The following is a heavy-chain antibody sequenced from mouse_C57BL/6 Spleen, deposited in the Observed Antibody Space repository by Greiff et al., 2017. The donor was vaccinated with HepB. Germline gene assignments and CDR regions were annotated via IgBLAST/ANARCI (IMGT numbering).Heavy chain of an antibody. CDR2: IDPSDSYT. CDR3: ARYYSNYEEDY. CDR1: GYTFTSYW. Sequence: VQLQQPGAELVRPGTSVKLSCKASGYTFTSYWMHWVKQRPGQGLEWIGVIDPSDSYTNYNQKFKGKATLTVDTASSTAYMQLSSLTSEDSAVYYCARYYSNYEEDYWGQGTTLTVS. J-gene: IGHJ2*01. D-gene: IGHD2-5*01. V-gene: IGHV1-59*01.